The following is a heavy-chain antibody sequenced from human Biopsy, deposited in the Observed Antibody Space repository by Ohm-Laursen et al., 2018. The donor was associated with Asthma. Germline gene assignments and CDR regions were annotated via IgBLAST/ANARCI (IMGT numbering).Heavy chain of an antibody. CDR2: INAGDGNT. CDR3: ARTYYDFLTGQVNDAFAL. J-gene: IGHJ3*01. D-gene: IGHD3-9*01. Sequence: SVKVSCKASGYTFIHFAIHWVRQAPGQRLEWMGWINAGDGNTKYSQKFQGRVTIARDTSASTAYMDLRSLRSEDTAMYYCARTYYDFLTGQVNDAFALWGQGTMVTVSS. CDR1: GYTFIHFA. V-gene: IGHV1-3*01.